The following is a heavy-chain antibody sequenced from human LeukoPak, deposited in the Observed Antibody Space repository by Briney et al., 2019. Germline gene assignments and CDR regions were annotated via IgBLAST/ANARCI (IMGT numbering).Heavy chain of an antibody. J-gene: IGHJ4*02. CDR3: GRDGGRPYYYGSGSPYYFDY. CDR2: IYEDGSVT. D-gene: IGHD3-10*01. Sequence: AGGSLRLSCAASGFTFSYFLMHWVRQAPGKGLEWVSLIYEDGSVTRYADSVKGRLTISRDNAKNTLYLHMNSLRAEDTAVYYCGRDGGRPYYYGSGSPYYFDYWGQGTLVTVSS. V-gene: IGHV3-74*01. CDR1: GFTFSYFL.